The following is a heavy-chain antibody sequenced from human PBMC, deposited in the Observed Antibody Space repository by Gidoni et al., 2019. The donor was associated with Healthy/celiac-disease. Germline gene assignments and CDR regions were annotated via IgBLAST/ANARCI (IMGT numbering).Heavy chain of an antibody. V-gene: IGHV3-66*02. CDR2: IYSGGGT. CDR1: GFTVSSNY. D-gene: IGHD1-1*01. Sequence: EVQLVESGGGLVQPGGSLRLSCAASGFTVSSNYMSWVRQAPGKGLEWVSIIYSGGGTYYADSVKGRFTIARDNSKNTLYLQMNSLRAEDTAVYYCAREAVLKAGTTPTKFDYWGQGTLVTVSS. J-gene: IGHJ4*02. CDR3: AREAVLKAGTTPTKFDY.